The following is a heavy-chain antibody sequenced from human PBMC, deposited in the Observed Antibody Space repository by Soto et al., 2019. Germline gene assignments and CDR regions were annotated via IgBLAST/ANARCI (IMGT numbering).Heavy chain of an antibody. CDR1: GGSISNMNW. J-gene: IGHJ6*02. D-gene: IGHD3-22*01. V-gene: IGHV4-4*02. CDR2: IYHTGLT. CDR3: AGSGYYHNSGMDV. Sequence: SETLSLTCAVSGGSISNMNWWSWVRQPPGKDLQWIGEIYHTGLTNYNPSLKSRVTISVDKSKNQFSLRLSSVTAADTAVYYCAGSGYYHNSGMDVWGQGTTVTVSS.